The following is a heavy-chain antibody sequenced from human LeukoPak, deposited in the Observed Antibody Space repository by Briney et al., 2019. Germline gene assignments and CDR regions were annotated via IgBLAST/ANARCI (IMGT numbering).Heavy chain of an antibody. CDR2: IYYSGST. CDR3: ARDSVVALGGAFDI. CDR1: GFTFSTYA. J-gene: IGHJ3*02. Sequence: PGGSLRLSCAASGFTFSTYAMSWVRQAPGKGLEWIGYIYYSGSTHYNPSLKSRVTISLDSSKNQFSLKLSSVTAADTAVYYCARDSVVALGGAFDIWGQGTMVTVSS. V-gene: IGHV4-59*01. D-gene: IGHD2-15*01.